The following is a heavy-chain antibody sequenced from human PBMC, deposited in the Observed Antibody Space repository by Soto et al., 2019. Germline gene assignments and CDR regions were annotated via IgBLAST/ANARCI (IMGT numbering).Heavy chain of an antibody. D-gene: IGHD2-15*01. CDR1: GFTFSSYA. CDR3: AKFYGGKSAHTYTIDP. J-gene: IGHJ5*02. CDR2: ISSSGGST. V-gene: IGHV3-23*01. Sequence: EVQLLESGGGLVQPGGSLRLSCAASGFTFSSYAMSWVRQAPGKGLEWVSTISSSGGSTHYADFVQGRFTISRDNSTDTLYLQMNSLRAEDTAVYYCAKFYGGKSAHTYTIDPWGQGTLVTVSS.